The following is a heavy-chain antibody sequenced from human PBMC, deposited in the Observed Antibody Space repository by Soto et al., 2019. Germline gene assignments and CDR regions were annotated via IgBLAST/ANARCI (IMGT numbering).Heavy chain of an antibody. CDR2: ISHDGSNK. Sequence: HPGGSLRLSCAASGFTFSTFALHWVRQAPGKGLEWVALISHDGSNKNYADSVKGRFTISRDNSKNTLYMQMDSLRLEDTAVYYCARDGLPDDFRSGGYWFDPWGQGTLVTVSS. V-gene: IGHV3-30-3*01. CDR1: GFTFSTFA. J-gene: IGHJ5*02. D-gene: IGHD3-3*01. CDR3: ARDGLPDDFRSGGYWFDP.